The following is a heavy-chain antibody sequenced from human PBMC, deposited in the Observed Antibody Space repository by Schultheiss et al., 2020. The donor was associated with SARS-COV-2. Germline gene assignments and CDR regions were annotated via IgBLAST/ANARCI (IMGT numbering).Heavy chain of an antibody. Sequence: GGSLSLSCAASGFTFSDYYMSWIRQAPGKGLEWVSYISSSSSYTNYADSVKGRFTISRDNAKNSLYLQMNSLRAEDTAVYYCARDQVGATTMTDYWGQGTLVTVSS. V-gene: IGHV3-11*06. D-gene: IGHD1-26*01. CDR3: ARDQVGATTMTDY. CDR1: GFTFSDYY. J-gene: IGHJ4*02. CDR2: ISSSSSYT.